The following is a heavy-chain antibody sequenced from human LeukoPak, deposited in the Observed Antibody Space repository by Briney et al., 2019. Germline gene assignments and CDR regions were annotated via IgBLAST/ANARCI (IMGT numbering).Heavy chain of an antibody. J-gene: IGHJ6*03. CDR2: ISSSSSTI. D-gene: IGHD2-2*02. Sequence: PGGSLRLSCAASGFTFSSYSMNWVRQAPGKGLEWVSYISSSSSTIYYADSVKGRFIISRDNAKNSLYLQMNSLRAEDTAVYYCARCYSPFSDTISDLYYYYYMDVWGKGTTVTVSS. CDR3: ARCYSPFSDTISDLYYYYYMDV. V-gene: IGHV3-48*04. CDR1: GFTFSSYS.